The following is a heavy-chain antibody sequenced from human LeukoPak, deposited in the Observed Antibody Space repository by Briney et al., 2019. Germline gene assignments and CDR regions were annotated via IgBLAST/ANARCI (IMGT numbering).Heavy chain of an antibody. J-gene: IGHJ6*03. Sequence: PGGSLRLSCAASGFTFSSYSMNWVRQAPGKGLEWVSYISSSSSTIYYADSVKGRFTISRDNAKNSLYLQMNSLRAEDTAVYYCARIYCSRTSCSDDGYYYYMDVWGKGTTVIVSS. D-gene: IGHD2-2*01. CDR1: GFTFSSYS. CDR2: ISSSSSTI. V-gene: IGHV3-48*01. CDR3: ARIYCSRTSCSDDGYYYYMDV.